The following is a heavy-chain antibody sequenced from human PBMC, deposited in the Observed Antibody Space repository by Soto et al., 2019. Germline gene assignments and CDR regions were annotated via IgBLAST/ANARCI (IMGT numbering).Heavy chain of an antibody. CDR1: GGTFSSYA. CDR2: IIPIFGTA. J-gene: IGHJ5*02. Sequence: QVQLVQSGAEVKKPGSSVKVSCKASGGTFSSYAISWVRQAPGQGLEWMGGIIPIFGTANYAQKFQGSVNITAAESTGTAYMELSSLRAEDTAVYYCAIGRRKPLVVQGWFDPWGQGTLVTVSS. V-gene: IGHV1-69*12. D-gene: IGHD6-6*01. CDR3: AIGRRKPLVVQGWFDP.